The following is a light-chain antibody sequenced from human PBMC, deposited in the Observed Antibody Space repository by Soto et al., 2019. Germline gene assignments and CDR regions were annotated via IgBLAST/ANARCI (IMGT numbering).Light chain of an antibody. Sequence: SVSVTLGQRASICCRSIRSLVHRDGNTYLSWFRQRPGQSPRRLIYKVSNRDSGVPARFCGSGSGTDFALKISLVEAEDARVYYCMHGTHWPITIGQGTRLEIK. J-gene: IGKJ5*01. V-gene: IGKV2-30*02. CDR1: RSLVHRDGNTY. CDR2: KVS. CDR3: MHGTHWPIT.